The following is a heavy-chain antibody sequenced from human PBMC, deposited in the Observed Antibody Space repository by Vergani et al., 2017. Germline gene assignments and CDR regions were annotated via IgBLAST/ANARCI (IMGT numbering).Heavy chain of an antibody. CDR2: ISYDGSNK. CDR1: GFTFSSYG. CDR3: AKVLGELLSGDAFDI. D-gene: IGHD1-26*01. Sequence: QVQLVESGGGVVQPGRSLRLSCAASGFTFSSYGMHWVRQAPGKGLEWVAVISYDGSNKYYADSVKGRFTISRDNSKNTLYLQMNSLRAEDTAVYYCAKVLGELLSGDAFDIWGQGTMVTVSS. V-gene: IGHV3-30*18. J-gene: IGHJ3*02.